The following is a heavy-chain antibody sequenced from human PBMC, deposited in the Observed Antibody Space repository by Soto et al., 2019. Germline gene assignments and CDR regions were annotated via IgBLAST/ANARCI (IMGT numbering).Heavy chain of an antibody. J-gene: IGHJ4*02. CDR3: AHMPPLYSYGYYFDY. Sequence: QITLKESGPTLVKPTQPLTLTCTFSGFSLSTSEVGVGWIRQPPGKALEWLALIYWDDDKRYSPSLKSRLTITKDTSKHQVVLTMTNMDPVDTATYYCAHMPPLYSYGYYFDYWGQGTLVTLSS. D-gene: IGHD5-18*01. V-gene: IGHV2-5*02. CDR2: IYWDDDK. CDR1: GFSLSTSEVG.